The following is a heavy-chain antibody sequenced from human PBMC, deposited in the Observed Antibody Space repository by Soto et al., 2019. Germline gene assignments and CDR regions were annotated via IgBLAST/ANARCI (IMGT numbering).Heavy chain of an antibody. V-gene: IGHV4-59*08. CDR3: ARLSEQGIQLWFPHIDY. D-gene: IGHD5-18*01. CDR2: IYYSGST. Sequence: SETLSLTCTFSGCSLSSYYVILLRQPPGKGLEWIGYIYYSGSTNYNPSLKSRVTISVDTSKNQFSLKLSSVTAADTAVYYCARLSEQGIQLWFPHIDYWGQGTLVTVSS. J-gene: IGHJ4*02. CDR1: GCSLSSYY.